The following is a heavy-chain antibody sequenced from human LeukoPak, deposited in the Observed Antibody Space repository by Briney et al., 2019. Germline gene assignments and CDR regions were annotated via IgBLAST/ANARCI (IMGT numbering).Heavy chain of an antibody. Sequence: GGSLRLSCAASGFTFSAYAVRWVRQAPGKGLEWVSAISANGATTYYADSVKGRFTIFRDNSKNTLYLQMSSLRAEDTAIYYCAKDRLGSVSGTLLDHWGQGTLVTVSS. J-gene: IGHJ4*02. D-gene: IGHD6-13*01. CDR1: GFTFSAYA. CDR2: ISANGATT. CDR3: AKDRLGSVSGTLLDH. V-gene: IGHV3-23*01.